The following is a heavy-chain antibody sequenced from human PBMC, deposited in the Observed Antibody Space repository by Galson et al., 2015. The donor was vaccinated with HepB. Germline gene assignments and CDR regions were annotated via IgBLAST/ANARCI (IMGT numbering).Heavy chain of an antibody. Sequence: SVKVSCKASGYTFTGYYMHWVRQAPGQGLEWMGWINPNSGGTNYAQKFQGWVTMTRDTSISTAYMELSRLRSDDTAVYYCARGDKSGATIPYYYYGMDVWGQGTTVTVSS. CDR3: ARGDKSGATIPYYYYGMDV. J-gene: IGHJ6*02. CDR2: INPNSGGT. V-gene: IGHV1-2*04. CDR1: GYTFTGYY. D-gene: IGHD1-26*01.